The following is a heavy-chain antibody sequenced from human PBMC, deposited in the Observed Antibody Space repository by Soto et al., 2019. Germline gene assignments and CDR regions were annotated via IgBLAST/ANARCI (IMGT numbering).Heavy chain of an antibody. CDR1: GFTFSSYA. D-gene: IGHD5-12*01. J-gene: IGHJ4*02. CDR2: ISGSGGST. V-gene: IGHV3-23*01. CDR3: AKDRLRGYSGYDSDF. Sequence: EVQLLESGGGLVQPGGSLRLSCAASGFTFSSYAMSWVRQAPGKGLEWVSAISGSGGSTYYADSVKGRFTISRDNSKNTLYLQMNSRRAEDTAVYYCAKDRLRGYSGYDSDFWGQGTLVTVSS.